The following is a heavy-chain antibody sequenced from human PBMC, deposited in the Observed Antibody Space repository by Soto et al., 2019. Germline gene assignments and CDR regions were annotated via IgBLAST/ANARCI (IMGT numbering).Heavy chain of an antibody. V-gene: IGHV1-69*13. CDR1: GGTFISYA. CDR2: IIPIFGTA. D-gene: IGHD5-12*01. Sequence: SAKVSLRASGGTFISYAIRWVRQAPGQGLEWMGGIIPIFGTANYAQKFQGRVTITADESTSTAYMELSSLRSEDTAVYYCARGTGEGGYDLDYYYGMDVWGQGTTVTVSS. CDR3: ARGTGEGGYDLDYYYGMDV. J-gene: IGHJ6*02.